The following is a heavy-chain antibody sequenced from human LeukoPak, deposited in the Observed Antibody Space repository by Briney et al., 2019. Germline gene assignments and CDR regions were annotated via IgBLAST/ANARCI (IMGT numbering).Heavy chain of an antibody. Sequence: PGGSLRLSCVASGFTLSNYAMSWVRQAPGKGLEWVSFINLRGDGIFYADSVKGRFTISRDSSRNTLYLQMNSLRAEDTAVYYCAKAWLIGYCSGDYCTIDYWGLGTLVTVSS. V-gene: IGHV3-23*01. CDR1: GFTLSNYA. J-gene: IGHJ4*02. CDR2: INLRGDGI. D-gene: IGHD2-15*01. CDR3: AKAWLIGYCSGDYCTIDY.